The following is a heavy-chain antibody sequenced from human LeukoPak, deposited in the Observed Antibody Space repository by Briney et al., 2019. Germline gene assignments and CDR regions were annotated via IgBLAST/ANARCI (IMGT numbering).Heavy chain of an antibody. CDR2: INSDGSST. Sequence: PGGSPRLSCAASGFTFSSYWMHWVRKAPGKGLVWVSRINSDGSSTSYADSVKGRFTISRDNAKNTLYLQMNSLRAEDTAVYYCARDSGSYRGENWFDPWGQGTLVTVSS. V-gene: IGHV3-74*01. CDR3: ARDSGSYRGENWFDP. J-gene: IGHJ5*02. D-gene: IGHD1-26*01. CDR1: GFTFSSYW.